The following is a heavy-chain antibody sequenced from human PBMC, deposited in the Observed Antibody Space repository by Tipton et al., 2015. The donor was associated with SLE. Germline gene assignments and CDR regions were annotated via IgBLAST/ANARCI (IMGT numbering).Heavy chain of an antibody. D-gene: IGHD4-17*01. CDR2: IYTSGST. Sequence: TLSLTCTVSGGSISSHYWSWVRQPPGKGLEWIGYIYTSGSTNYNPSLKSRVTISVDTSKNQFSLKLSSVTAADTAVYYCASFDYGDYWYWGQGTLVTVSS. J-gene: IGHJ4*02. CDR1: GGSISSHY. V-gene: IGHV4-59*11. CDR3: ASFDYGDYWY.